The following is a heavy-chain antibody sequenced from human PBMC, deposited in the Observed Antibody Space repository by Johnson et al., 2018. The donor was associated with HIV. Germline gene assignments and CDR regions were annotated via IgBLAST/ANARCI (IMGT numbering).Heavy chain of an antibody. CDR1: GFTFDDYG. D-gene: IGHD3-10*01. Sequence: EVQLVESGGGVVRPGGSLRLSCAASGFTFDDYGMSWVRQAPGKGLEWVSGINWNGGSTGYADSVKGRFTISRDNAKNSLYLQMNSLRAEDTAVYFCAREGIRWFGGLFLGMGIWGQGTMVTVSS. J-gene: IGHJ3*02. CDR3: AREGIRWFGGLFLGMGI. V-gene: IGHV3-20*04. CDR2: INWNGGST.